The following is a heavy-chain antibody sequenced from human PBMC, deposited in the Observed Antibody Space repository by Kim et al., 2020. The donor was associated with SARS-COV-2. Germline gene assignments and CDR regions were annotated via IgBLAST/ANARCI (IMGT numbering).Heavy chain of an antibody. V-gene: IGHV4-34*01. CDR3: ARAVAGERITMVRGVDFDY. D-gene: IGHD3-10*01. CDR2: INHSGST. CDR1: GGSFSGYY. J-gene: IGHJ4*02. Sequence: SETLSLTCAVYGGSFSGYYWSWIRQPPGKGLEWIGEINHSGSTNYNPSLKSRVTISVDTSKNQFSLKLSSVTAADTAVYYCARAVAGERITMVRGVDFDYWGQGTLVTVSS.